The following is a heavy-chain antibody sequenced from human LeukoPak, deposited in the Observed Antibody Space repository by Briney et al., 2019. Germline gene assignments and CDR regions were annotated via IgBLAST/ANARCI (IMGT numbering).Heavy chain of an antibody. CDR2: ISAYNGNT. V-gene: IGHV1-18*01. CDR3: ARDGAYYYDSSGYYQFDY. Sequence: ASVKVSCKASGYTLTSYGISWVRQAPGQGLEWMGWISAYNGNTNYAQKLQGRVTMTTDTSTSTAYMELRSLRSDDTAVYYCARDGAYYYDSSGYYQFDYWGQGTLVTVSS. J-gene: IGHJ4*02. CDR1: GYTLTSYG. D-gene: IGHD3-22*01.